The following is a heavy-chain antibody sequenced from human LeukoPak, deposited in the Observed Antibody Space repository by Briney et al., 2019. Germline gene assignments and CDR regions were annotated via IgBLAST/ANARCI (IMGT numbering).Heavy chain of an antibody. CDR3: ARLFRYFDWLSLGY. CDR2: INASNGNT. Sequence: GASVKVSCKASGYTFTSYAMHWVRQAPGQRLEWMGWINASNGNTKYSQKFQGRVTITKDTSASTAYMVLSSLKSEDTAVYCCARLFRYFDWLSLGYWGQGTLVSVSS. D-gene: IGHD3-9*01. J-gene: IGHJ4*02. V-gene: IGHV1-3*01. CDR1: GYTFTSYA.